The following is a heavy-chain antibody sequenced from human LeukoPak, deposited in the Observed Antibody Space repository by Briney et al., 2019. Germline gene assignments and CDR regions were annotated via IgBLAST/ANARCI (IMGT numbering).Heavy chain of an antibody. Sequence: SETLSLTCTVSGGPISSSSYYWGWIRQPPGKGLEWIGSIYYSGSTYSNPSLKSRVTISVDTSKNQFSLKLSSVTAADTAVYYCATRSSWTDYWGQGTLVTVSS. J-gene: IGHJ4*02. V-gene: IGHV4-39*01. CDR3: ATRSSWTDY. D-gene: IGHD6-13*01. CDR2: IYYSGST. CDR1: GGPISSSSYY.